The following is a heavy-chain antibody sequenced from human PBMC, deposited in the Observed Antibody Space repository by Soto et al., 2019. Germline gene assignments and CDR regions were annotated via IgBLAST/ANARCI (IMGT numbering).Heavy chain of an antibody. D-gene: IGHD3-22*01. V-gene: IGHV1-18*01. CDR1: GYTFTSYG. CDR2: ISAYNGNT. CDR3: ARDRYDSSGYYAH. J-gene: IGHJ4*02. Sequence: QVQLVQSGAEVKKPGASVKVSCKASGYTFTSYGISWVRQAPGQGLEWMGWISAYNGNTNYAQKLQGRVTMTTDTPRSTAYVELRSLRSDDTAVYYWARDRYDSSGYYAHWGQGTLVTVSS.